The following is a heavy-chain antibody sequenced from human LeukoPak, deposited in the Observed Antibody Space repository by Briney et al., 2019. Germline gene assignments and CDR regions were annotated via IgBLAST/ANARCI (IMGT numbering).Heavy chain of an antibody. CDR3: ARGIAVAGRFDP. V-gene: IGHV1-69*04. J-gene: IGHJ5*02. CDR1: GGTFSSYA. Sequence: ASVKVSCKASGGTFSSYAISWVRQAPGQGLEWMGRITPILGIANYAQKFQGRVTITADKSTSTAYMELSSLRSEDTAVYYCARGIAVAGRFDPWGQGTLVTVSS. D-gene: IGHD6-19*01. CDR2: ITPILGIA.